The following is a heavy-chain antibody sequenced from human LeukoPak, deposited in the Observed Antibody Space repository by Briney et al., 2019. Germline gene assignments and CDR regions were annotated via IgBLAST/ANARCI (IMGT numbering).Heavy chain of an antibody. D-gene: IGHD2-21*01. CDR2: ISGTGGAT. J-gene: IGHJ5*01. CDR3: VKDPRDTYGTNWFVS. V-gene: IGHV3-23*01. CDR1: GFSFGNDA. Sequence: PGGSLRLSCVASGFSFGNDAMSWVRQAPGKGLQWVSQISGTGGATWYAGFARDRFTISRDNSKKTLYLQMSGLRVEDTAMHYCVKDPRDTYGTNWFVSWGQGTLLIVSS.